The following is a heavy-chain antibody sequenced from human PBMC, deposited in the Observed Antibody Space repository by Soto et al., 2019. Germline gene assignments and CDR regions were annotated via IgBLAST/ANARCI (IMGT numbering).Heavy chain of an antibody. CDR3: AKDPHRAGLGGMDV. Sequence: QVQLVESGGGVVQPGRSLRLSCGASGFTFSSYGVHWVRQAPGKGLEWVAVISYDGNSKYYADSGKGRFTISRDTYKHTLYLQLNSRRAEDSAVYYCAKDPHRAGLGGMDVWGQGTTVTVSS. CDR1: GFTFSSYG. J-gene: IGHJ6*02. V-gene: IGHV3-30*18. CDR2: ISYDGNSK. D-gene: IGHD3-10*01.